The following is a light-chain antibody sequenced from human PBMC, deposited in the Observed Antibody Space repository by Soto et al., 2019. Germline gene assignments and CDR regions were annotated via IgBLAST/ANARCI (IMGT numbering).Light chain of an antibody. V-gene: IGLV2-8*01. CDR3: KSYAGSNNYV. CDR2: EVV. J-gene: IGLJ1*01. Sequence: QSALTQPPSASGAPGQSVTISCTGTKNDIGVYDFVSWYQHHPGKAPRLIIYEVVQRPSGVPDRFSGSKSGNTASLTVSGLQAADEADYFCKSYAGSNNYVFGSVTKLTVL. CDR1: KNDIGVYDF.